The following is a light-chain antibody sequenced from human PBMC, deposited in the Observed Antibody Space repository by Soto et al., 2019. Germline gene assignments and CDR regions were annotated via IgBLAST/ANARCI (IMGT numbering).Light chain of an antibody. CDR2: DAS. CDR1: QDISNY. Sequence: DIQMTQSPSSLSASVGDRVTITCQASQDISNYLNWYQQKPGKAPKLLIYDASNLETGVPSRFSGSGSGTDFTFTISSLQPEDIATYYCQKYDKLHPLTFGKRTHLAIK. CDR3: QKYDKLHPLT. J-gene: IGKJ2*01. V-gene: IGKV1-33*01.